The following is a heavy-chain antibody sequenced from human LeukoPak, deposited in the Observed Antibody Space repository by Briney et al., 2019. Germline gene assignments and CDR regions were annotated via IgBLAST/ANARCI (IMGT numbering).Heavy chain of an antibody. D-gene: IGHD3-22*01. J-gene: IGHJ4*02. V-gene: IGHV3-33*01. CDR3: ASNRGYYDSSGPFDY. CDR1: GFTFSSYG. CDR2: IWYDGGNK. Sequence: GGSLRLSCAASGFTFSSYGMHWVRQAPGKGLEWVAVIWYDGGNKYYADSVKGRFTISRDNSKNTLYLQMNSLRAEDTAVYYCASNRGYYDSSGPFDYWGQGTLVTVSS.